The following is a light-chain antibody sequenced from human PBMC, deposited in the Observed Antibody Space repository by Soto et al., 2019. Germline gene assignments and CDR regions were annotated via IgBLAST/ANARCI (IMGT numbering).Light chain of an antibody. CDR3: QQSYSTPQIT. CDR1: QDIGTF. CDR2: AAS. Sequence: DFQMTQSPSSLSASVGDTVTITCRASQDIGTFLNWYQQKPGKAPKLLIYAASDLLSGVSSRFSGSGSGTDFTLTISSLQPEDFATYYCQQSYSTPQITFDPGTKVDMK. V-gene: IGKV1-39*01. J-gene: IGKJ3*01.